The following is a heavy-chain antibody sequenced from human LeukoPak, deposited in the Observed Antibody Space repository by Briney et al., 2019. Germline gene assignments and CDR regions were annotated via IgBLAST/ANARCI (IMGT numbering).Heavy chain of an antibody. J-gene: IGHJ5*02. CDR1: GGSISSYY. V-gene: IGHV4-59*01. D-gene: IGHD2-21*02. CDR3: ARAGASYCSGDCQNFDP. CDR2: IYYSGST. Sequence: SETLSLTCTVSGGSISSYYWSWIRQSPGKGLEWIGYIYYSGSTNYNPSLKSRVTISVDTSKNQFSLKLRSVTAADTAVYYCARAGASYCSGDCQNFDPWGQGILVTVSS.